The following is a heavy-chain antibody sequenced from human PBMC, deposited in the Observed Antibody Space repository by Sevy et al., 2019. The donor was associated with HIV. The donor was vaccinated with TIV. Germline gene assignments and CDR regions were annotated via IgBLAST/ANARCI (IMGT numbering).Heavy chain of an antibody. CDR1: GFTFSSYE. CDR3: ARAPRSGWFDP. CDR2: ISSSGSTI. J-gene: IGHJ5*02. Sequence: GGSLRLSCAASGFTFSSYEMNWVRQAPGKGLEWVSYISSSGSTIYYADSVKGRFTISRDNAKNSLYLQMNSLRAEDTAVYYCARAPRSGWFDPWGQETLVTVSS. D-gene: IGHD6-19*01. V-gene: IGHV3-48*03.